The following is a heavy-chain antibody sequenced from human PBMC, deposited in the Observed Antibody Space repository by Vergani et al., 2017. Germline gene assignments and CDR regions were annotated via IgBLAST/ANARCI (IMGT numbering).Heavy chain of an antibody. CDR2: ILTGGNT. V-gene: IGHV4-61*02. CDR1: GDSINRDTYH. CDR3: ARHDVIEGWFYR. D-gene: IGHD3-16*01. Sequence: QVQLQESGPGLVKPSQTLSLTCSVSGDSINRDTYHWSWIRQPAGKGLEWVGRILTGGNTNYNPSLKRRVFMSTETLKEQFYLKLTSVTAADTSVYYCARHDVIEGWFYRWGTGTLVTVST. J-gene: IGHJ5*01.